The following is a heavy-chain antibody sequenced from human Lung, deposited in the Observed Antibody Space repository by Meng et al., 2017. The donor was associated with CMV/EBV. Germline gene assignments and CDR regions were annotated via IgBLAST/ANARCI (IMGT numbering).Heavy chain of an antibody. CDR3: AKASLSYYSDSSAYYFFDV. CDR1: GFTFSSYA. D-gene: IGHD3-22*01. J-gene: IGHJ4*02. V-gene: IGHV3-23*03. Sequence: GGSLRLSCEASGFTFSSYAMSWVRQAPGKGLEWVSVIYSGGGSTYYADSVKGRFAISRDNSKNTLNLQMNSLRAEDTAIYYCAKASLSYYSDSSAYYFFDVXGQRXLVTVSS. CDR2: IYSGGGST.